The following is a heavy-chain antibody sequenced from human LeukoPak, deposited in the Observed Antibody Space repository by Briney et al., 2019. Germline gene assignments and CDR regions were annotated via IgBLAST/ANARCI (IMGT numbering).Heavy chain of an antibody. V-gene: IGHV3-53*01. CDR1: GFTVSSNY. CDR2: IYSGGYT. J-gene: IGHJ4*02. D-gene: IGHD1-1*01. CDR3: ASKGGNDWEYFFDY. Sequence: ESGGSLRLSCAASGFTVSSNYMSWVRQAPGKGLEWVSVIYSGGYTDYADSVKGRFTISRDNSKNTLYLQMNSLRAEDTAVYYCASKGGNDWEYFFDYWGQGTLVTVSS.